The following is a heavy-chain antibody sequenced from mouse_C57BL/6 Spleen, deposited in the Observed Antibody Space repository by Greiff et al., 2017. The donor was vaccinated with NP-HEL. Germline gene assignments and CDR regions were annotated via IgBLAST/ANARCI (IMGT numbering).Heavy chain of an antibody. J-gene: IGHJ1*03. CDR1: GYAFSSYW. D-gene: IGHD1-1*02. CDR3: ARKVGSYWYFDV. V-gene: IGHV1-80*01. Sequence: QVQLQQSGAELVKPGASVKISCKASGYAFSSYWMNWVKQRPGKGLEWIGQIYPGDGDTNYNGKFKGKATLTADKSSSTAYMQLSSLTSEDSAVYFCARKVGSYWYFDVWGTGTTVTVSS. CDR2: IYPGDGDT.